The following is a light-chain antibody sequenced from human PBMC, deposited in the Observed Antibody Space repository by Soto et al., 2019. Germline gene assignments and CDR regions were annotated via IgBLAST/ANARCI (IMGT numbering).Light chain of an antibody. CDR2: KAS. CDR1: QSISSY. V-gene: IGKV1-5*03. J-gene: IGKJ5*01. Sequence: DIQITQSPSSLSASVGDRVTITCRASQSISSYLNWYQQKPGKAPKLLIYKASSLESGVPSRFSGSGSGTEFTLTISSLQPDDFATYYCQQYNSYSGTFGQGTRLEIK. CDR3: QQYNSYSGT.